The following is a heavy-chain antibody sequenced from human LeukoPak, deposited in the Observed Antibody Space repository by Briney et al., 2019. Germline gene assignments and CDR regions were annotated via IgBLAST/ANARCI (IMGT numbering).Heavy chain of an antibody. CDR3: ARRITGTTSDSFDY. D-gene: IGHD1-20*01. CDR2: INYSGST. Sequence: SETLSLTCTVSGGSISSSSTYYWGWIRQPPGKGLEWIGTINYSGSTYYHPSLKSRVTMSVDTSKNQFSLKLTSVTAADTAVYYCARRITGTTSDSFDYWGQGTLVTVSS. J-gene: IGHJ4*02. CDR1: GGSISSSSTYY. V-gene: IGHV4-39*01.